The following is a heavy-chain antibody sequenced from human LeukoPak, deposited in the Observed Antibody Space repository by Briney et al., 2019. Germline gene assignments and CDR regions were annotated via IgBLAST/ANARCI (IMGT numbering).Heavy chain of an antibody. CDR2: ISSSSSYI. J-gene: IGHJ4*02. V-gene: IGHV3-21*01. Sequence: GGSLRLSCVASGFTFSSYSMNWVRQAPGKGLEWVSSISSSSSYIYYADSVKGRFTISRDNAKNSLYLQMNSLRAEDTAVYNCAKVTVVTPRGGASFDYWGQGTLVTVSS. D-gene: IGHD4-23*01. CDR3: AKVTVVTPRGGASFDY. CDR1: GFTFSSYS.